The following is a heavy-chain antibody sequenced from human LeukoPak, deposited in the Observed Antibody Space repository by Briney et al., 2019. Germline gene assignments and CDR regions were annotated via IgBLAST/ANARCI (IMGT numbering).Heavy chain of an antibody. J-gene: IGHJ3*02. D-gene: IGHD1-26*01. V-gene: IGHV1-18*01. CDR2: ISAYNSNK. CDR3: AREENYSGSYGHDAFDI. Sequence: ASVKVSCKASGYTFTSYGISWVRQAPGQGLEWRGWISAYNSNKNYAQKLQGRVTMTTDTSTSTPYMELRSLRSDDTAVYYCAREENYSGSYGHDAFDIWGQGTMVTVSS. CDR1: GYTFTSYG.